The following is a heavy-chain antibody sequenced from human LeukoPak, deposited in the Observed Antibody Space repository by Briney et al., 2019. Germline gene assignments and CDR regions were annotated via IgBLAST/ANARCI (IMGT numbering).Heavy chain of an antibody. J-gene: IGHJ4*02. CDR3: ARDPGRMGIRTPY. CDR1: GFTFSSSR. D-gene: IGHD3-16*01. V-gene: IGHV3-48*01. Sequence: GGSLRLSCAVSGFTFSSSRMNWVRQAPGKGLEWVSYISSRGTTKHYADSVKGRFTISRDNSKNTLYLQMNSLRAEDTAVYYCARDPGRMGIRTPYWGQGTLVTVSS. CDR2: ISSRGTTK.